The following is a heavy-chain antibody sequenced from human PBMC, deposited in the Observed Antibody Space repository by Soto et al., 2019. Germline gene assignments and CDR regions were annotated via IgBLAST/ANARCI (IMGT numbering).Heavy chain of an antibody. J-gene: IGHJ6*02. CDR1: GGSISSGGYY. Sequence: SETLSLTCTVSGGSISSGGYYWSWIRQHPGKGLEWIGYIYYSGSTYYNPSLKSRVTISVDTSKNQFSLKLSSVTAADTAVYYCTTVGPYGDYAIYYYGMDVWGQGTTVTVSS. V-gene: IGHV4-31*03. D-gene: IGHD4-17*01. CDR2: IYYSGST. CDR3: TTVGPYGDYAIYYYGMDV.